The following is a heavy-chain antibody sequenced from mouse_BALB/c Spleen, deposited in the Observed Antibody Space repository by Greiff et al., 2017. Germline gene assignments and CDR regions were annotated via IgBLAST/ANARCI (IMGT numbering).Heavy chain of an antibody. Sequence: VQLQQSGAELARPGASVKLSCKASGYTLTSYWMQWVKQRPGQGLEWIGAIYPGDGDTRYTQKFKGKATLTADKSSSTAYMQLSSLASEDSAVYYCARGWDGDWGQGTTLTVSS. CDR3: ARGWDGD. D-gene: IGHD4-1*01. CDR1: GYTLTSYW. V-gene: IGHV1-87*01. CDR2: IYPGDGDT. J-gene: IGHJ2*01.